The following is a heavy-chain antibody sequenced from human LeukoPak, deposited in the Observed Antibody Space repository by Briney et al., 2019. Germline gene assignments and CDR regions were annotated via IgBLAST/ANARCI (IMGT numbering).Heavy chain of an antibody. CDR1: GVTLSSFA. CDR3: AKDRTVGASYWYFDL. J-gene: IGHJ2*01. Sequence: PGGSLRLSCAASGVTLSSFAMSWARQAPGKGLEWVSGISSSGDNTYYADSVKGRFTISRDSSKNTLFLHMNTQRAEDTAIYYCAKDRTVGASYWYFDLWGRGTLVTVSS. V-gene: IGHV3-23*01. D-gene: IGHD1-26*01. CDR2: ISSSGDNT.